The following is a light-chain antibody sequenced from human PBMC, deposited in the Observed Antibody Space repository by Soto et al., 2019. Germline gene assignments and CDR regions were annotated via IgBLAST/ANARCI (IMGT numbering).Light chain of an antibody. V-gene: IGLV2-8*01. CDR1: SSDVGGYNY. CDR3: SSYAGGNNVV. CDR2: EVS. J-gene: IGLJ2*01. Sequence: QSALTQPPSASGSPGQSVTISCTGTSSDVGGYNYVSWYQQHPGKAPKLMIYEVSKRPSGVPDRFSGSKSGNTASLTVSGLQGEDEADYYCSSYAGGNNVVFGGGTKLAVL.